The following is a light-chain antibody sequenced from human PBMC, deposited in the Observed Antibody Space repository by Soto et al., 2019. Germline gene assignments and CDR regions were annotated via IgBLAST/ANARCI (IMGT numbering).Light chain of an antibody. V-gene: IGKV3D-20*02. Sequence: EIVFAQSPGTLSLSPGERAPPSFRASQSVSNNYLAWYQQKPGQAPRPLIYGASNRATGIPDRFSGSGSGTDFTLTISRLEPEDFAVYYCQQRINWPLTFGGGTKVDIK. J-gene: IGKJ4*01. CDR1: QSVSNNY. CDR3: QQRINWPLT. CDR2: GAS.